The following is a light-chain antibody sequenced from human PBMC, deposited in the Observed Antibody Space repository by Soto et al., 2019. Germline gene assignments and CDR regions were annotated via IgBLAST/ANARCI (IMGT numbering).Light chain of an antibody. J-gene: IGKJ2*01. Sequence: DIQMTQSPSSLSASVGDRVTITCRASQTINTYLNWYHQKLGKAPKLLISAAFTLQSGVPSRFSGSGSGTDFTITISSLQPEAFATYYSQQSYSIPRTYGQGKKLQIK. V-gene: IGKV1-39*01. CDR3: QQSYSIPRT. CDR1: QTINTY. CDR2: AAF.